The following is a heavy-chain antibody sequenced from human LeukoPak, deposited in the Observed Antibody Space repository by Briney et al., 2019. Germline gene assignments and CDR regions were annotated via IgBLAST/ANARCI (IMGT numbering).Heavy chain of an antibody. V-gene: IGHV6-1*01. CDR1: GDSVSSNSAA. J-gene: IGHJ6*03. D-gene: IGHD3-10*01. Sequence: SQTLSLTCANSGDSVSSNSAAWNWIRQSPSRGLEWLGRTYYRSKWYNDYAVSVKSRITINPDTSKNQFSLQLNSVTPEDTAVYYCARAPRITITYYYYYMDVWGKGTTVTISS. CDR3: ARAPRITITYYYYYMDV. CDR2: TYYRSKWYN.